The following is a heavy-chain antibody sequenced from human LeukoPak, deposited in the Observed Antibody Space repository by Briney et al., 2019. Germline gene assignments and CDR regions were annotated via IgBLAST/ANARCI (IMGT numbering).Heavy chain of an antibody. J-gene: IGHJ4*02. V-gene: IGHV3-7*04. CDR3: ARDADSDH. CDR2: IKYDGSEI. CDR1: GFTFGIFW. Sequence: GGSLRLSCAASGFTFGIFWMSWVRQAPGKGLEWVANIKYDGSEIYYVDSVKGRFTISRDNAKNPVYLQMNSLRVEDTAVYYCARDADSDHWGRGTLVTVSS.